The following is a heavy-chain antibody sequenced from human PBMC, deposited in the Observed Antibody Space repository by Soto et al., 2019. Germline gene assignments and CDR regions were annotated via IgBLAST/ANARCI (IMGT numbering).Heavy chain of an antibody. D-gene: IGHD3-10*01. CDR2: IIPIFGTA. CDR3: ARTGGAGQFDY. CDR1: GGTFSSYA. Sequence: QVQLVQSGAEVKKPGSSVKVSCKASGGTFSSYAISWVRQAPGRGLEWMGGIIPIFGTANYAQKFQGRVTLTADESTSTAYMELSSLRSEDTAVYYFARTGGAGQFDYWGQGTLVTVSS. J-gene: IGHJ4*02. V-gene: IGHV1-69*01.